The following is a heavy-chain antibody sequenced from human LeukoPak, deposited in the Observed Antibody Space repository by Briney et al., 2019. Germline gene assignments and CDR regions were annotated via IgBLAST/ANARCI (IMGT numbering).Heavy chain of an antibody. D-gene: IGHD3-3*02. CDR2: IYTSRTT. CDR1: GFSISSHSF. J-gene: IGHJ4*02. Sequence: SETLSLTCAVSGFSISSHSFWGWVRQPPGKGLEWIGSIYTSRTTYYNPSLKSRLAISIDTSKSQFSLRLTSVTAADTAIYYCTQISMITELTQYSFDSWGQGTLVTVSS. CDR3: TQISMITELTQYSFDS. V-gene: IGHV4-38-2*01.